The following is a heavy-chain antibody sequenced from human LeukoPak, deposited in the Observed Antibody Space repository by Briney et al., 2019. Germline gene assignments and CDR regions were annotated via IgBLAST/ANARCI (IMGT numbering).Heavy chain of an antibody. Sequence: PSETLSLTCTVSGGSISSSSYYWGWIRQPPGKGLEWIGSIYSSGSTYYNPSLKSRVTISVDTSKNQFSLKLTSVTAADTAMYYCARRWQSTGFDYWGQRTLVTVSS. CDR2: IYSSGST. D-gene: IGHD5-24*01. CDR1: GGSISSSSYY. J-gene: IGHJ4*02. V-gene: IGHV4-39*01. CDR3: ARRWQSTGFDY.